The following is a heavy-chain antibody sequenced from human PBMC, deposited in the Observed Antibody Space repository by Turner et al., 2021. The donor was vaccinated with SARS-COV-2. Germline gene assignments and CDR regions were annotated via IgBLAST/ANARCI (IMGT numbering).Heavy chain of an antibody. CDR3: AIKLWYISGWYAVDP. Sequence: QVQLQQCGAGLLQPSETLSLTCAVYGGSFSGYYWSWIRQPPGKGLEWIGEINHSGSTNYNPSLKSRVTISVDTSKNQFSLKLSSVTAADTAVYYCAIKLWYISGWYAVDPWGQGTLVTVSS. J-gene: IGHJ5*02. D-gene: IGHD6-19*01. CDR2: INHSGST. V-gene: IGHV4-34*01. CDR1: GGSFSGYY.